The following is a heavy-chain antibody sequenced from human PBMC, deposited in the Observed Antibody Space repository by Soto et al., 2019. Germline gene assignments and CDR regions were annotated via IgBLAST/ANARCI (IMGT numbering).Heavy chain of an antibody. D-gene: IGHD3-10*01. J-gene: IGHJ6*02. V-gene: IGHV6-1*01. CDR1: GDSFSSNSAA. Sequence: SQTLSLTCAISGDSFSSNSAAWNWVRQSPSRGLEWLGRTYYRSKWYNDYAVSVKSRITINPDTSKNQYSLQLNSVTPEDTAVYYCAREWFGEPRYPRYYYDGMDVWGQGTTVTVSS. CDR3: AREWFGEPRYPRYYYDGMDV. CDR2: TYYRSKWYN.